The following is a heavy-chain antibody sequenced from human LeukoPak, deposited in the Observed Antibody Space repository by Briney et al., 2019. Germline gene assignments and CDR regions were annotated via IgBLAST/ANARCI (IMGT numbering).Heavy chain of an antibody. J-gene: IGHJ4*02. CDR2: ISAYNGNT. D-gene: IGHD3-10*01. V-gene: IGHV1-18*01. Sequence: ASVKVSCKASGYTFTSYGISWVRQAPGQGLEWMGWISAYNGNTNYAQKLQGRVTMTTDTSTSTAYMELSSLRSEDTAVYYCARPTYYYGSGSFDYWGQGTLVTVSS. CDR1: GYTFTSYG. CDR3: ARPTYYYGSGSFDY.